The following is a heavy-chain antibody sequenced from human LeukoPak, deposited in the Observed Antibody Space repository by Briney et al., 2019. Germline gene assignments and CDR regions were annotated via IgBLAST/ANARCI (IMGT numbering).Heavy chain of an antibody. J-gene: IGHJ5*02. Sequence: GGSLRLSCAASGFAFSSYAMHSIRHAPGRGLEWVAVISYDGSNKYYADSVKGRFTISRDNSKNTLYLQMNSLRAEDTAVYYCARGRGHIYDPNTTGWFDPWGQGTLVTVSS. CDR2: ISYDGSNK. V-gene: IGHV3-30*04. D-gene: IGHD3-3*01. CDR3: ARGRGHIYDPNTTGWFDP. CDR1: GFAFSSYA.